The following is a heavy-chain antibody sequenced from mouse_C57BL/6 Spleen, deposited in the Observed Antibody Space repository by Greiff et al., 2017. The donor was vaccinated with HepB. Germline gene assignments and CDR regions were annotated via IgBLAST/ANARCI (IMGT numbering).Heavy chain of an antibody. CDR1: GYTFTSYW. Sequence: QVQLQQPGAELVKPGASVKLSCKASGYTFTSYWMQWVKQRPGQGLEWIGEIDPSDSYTNYNQKFKGKATLTEDTPSSTAYMQLRSLTSEASAVYYCERATLVFDYWGQGTTLTVSS. J-gene: IGHJ2*01. V-gene: IGHV1-50*01. CDR2: IDPSDSYT. CDR3: ERATLVFDY. D-gene: IGHD1-1*01.